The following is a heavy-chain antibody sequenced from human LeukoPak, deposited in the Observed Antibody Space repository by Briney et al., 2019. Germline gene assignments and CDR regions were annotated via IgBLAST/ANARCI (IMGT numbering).Heavy chain of an antibody. CDR1: GYSISSGYY. V-gene: IGHV4-38-2*02. CDR2: IYHSGST. D-gene: IGHD5-18*01. Sequence: SETLSLTCTVSGYSISSGYYWGWIGQPPGKRLEWIGSIYHSGSTYYNPSLKSRVTISADTSKNQFSLKLNSVTAADTAVYYCARGYGRYYFDYWGQGTLVTVSS. CDR3: ARGYGRYYFDY. J-gene: IGHJ4*02.